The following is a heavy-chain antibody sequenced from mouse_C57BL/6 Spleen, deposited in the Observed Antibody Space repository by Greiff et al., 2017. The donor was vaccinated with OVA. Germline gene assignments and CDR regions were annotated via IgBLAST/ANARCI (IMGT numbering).Heavy chain of an antibody. D-gene: IGHD2-10*01. CDR1: GFSLTSYG. Sequence: QVQLQQSGPGLVQPSQSLSITCTVSGFSLTSYGVHWVRQSPGKGLEWLGVIWSGGSTDYNAAFISRLSISKDNSKSQVFFKMNSLQADDTAIYYCARESPAYYGGYFDVWGTGTTVTVSS. CDR2: IWSGGST. J-gene: IGHJ1*03. V-gene: IGHV2-2*01. CDR3: ARESPAYYGGYFDV.